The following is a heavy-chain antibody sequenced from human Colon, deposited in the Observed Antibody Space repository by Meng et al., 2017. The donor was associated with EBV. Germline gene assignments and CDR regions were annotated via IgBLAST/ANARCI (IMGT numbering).Heavy chain of an antibody. CDR3: ARVGDNGTFDY. Sequence: VQLVVSGEGLVQPGGSLRLACAGSGFTLSSYSMHWVRQAPGKGLEYVSAISYNVGSTYYADSVKGRFTISRDNSKNTLYLQMGSLRPEDMAVYYCARVGDNGTFDYWGQGALVTVSS. CDR2: ISYNVGST. CDR1: GFTLSSYS. D-gene: IGHD1-14*01. J-gene: IGHJ4*02. V-gene: IGHV3-64*02.